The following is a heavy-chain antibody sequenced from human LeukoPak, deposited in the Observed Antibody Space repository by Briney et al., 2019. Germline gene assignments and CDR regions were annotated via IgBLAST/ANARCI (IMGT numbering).Heavy chain of an antibody. J-gene: IGHJ5*02. V-gene: IGHV4-31*03. CDR2: IYYSGST. CDR1: GGSISSGGYY. D-gene: IGHD2-2*01. Sequence: PSETLSLTCTVSGGSISSGGYYWSWIHQHPGKGPEWIGYIYYSGSTYYNPSLKSRVTISVDTSKNQFSLKLSSVTAADTAVYYCARGGSIVVVPAARDWFDPWGQGTLVTVSS. CDR3: ARGGSIVVVPAARDWFDP.